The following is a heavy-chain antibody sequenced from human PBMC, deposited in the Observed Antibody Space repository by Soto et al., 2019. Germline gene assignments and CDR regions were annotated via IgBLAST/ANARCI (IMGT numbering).Heavy chain of an antibody. D-gene: IGHD4-17*01. CDR3: AKDLQSYGDYDYYCYGMDV. CDR1: GFTFSTYG. J-gene: IGHJ6*02. Sequence: QVQLVESGGGEVQPGRSLTIYCAASGFTFSTYGMHWVRQTPGKGLEWVAVISYDGTNKFYSDSVKGRFTISRDNFKNALTLQMNSLRADDTAVYSCAKDLQSYGDYDYYCYGMDVWGLGTRVTVSS. CDR2: ISYDGTNK. V-gene: IGHV3-30*18.